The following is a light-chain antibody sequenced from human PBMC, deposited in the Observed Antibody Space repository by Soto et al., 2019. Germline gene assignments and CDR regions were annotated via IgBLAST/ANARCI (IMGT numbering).Light chain of an antibody. Sequence: QSVLTQPPSVSVAPGQKVTISCSGSSSNIGNNYVSWYQQLPGTAPKLLIYDNNKRPSGIPDRFSGSKSGTSATLGITGLQTGDEADYYCGTWDSSLSAGVFGTGTKLTVL. V-gene: IGLV1-51*01. CDR2: DNN. CDR3: GTWDSSLSAGV. J-gene: IGLJ1*01. CDR1: SSNIGNNY.